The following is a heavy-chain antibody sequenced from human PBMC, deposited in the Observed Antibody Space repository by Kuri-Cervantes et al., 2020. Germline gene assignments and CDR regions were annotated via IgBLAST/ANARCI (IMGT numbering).Heavy chain of an antibody. Sequence: GSLRLSCNVSGASIGSYYWTWIRQPAGKGLEWIGRLYISGSTNYNPSLKSRVTMSVDTSKNQFSLKLTSVTAADTAVYYCARETILAGYSSGWYLDYWGQGILVTVSS. V-gene: IGHV4-4*07. CDR2: LYISGST. J-gene: IGHJ4*02. D-gene: IGHD6-19*01. CDR1: GASIGSYY. CDR3: ARETILAGYSSGWYLDY.